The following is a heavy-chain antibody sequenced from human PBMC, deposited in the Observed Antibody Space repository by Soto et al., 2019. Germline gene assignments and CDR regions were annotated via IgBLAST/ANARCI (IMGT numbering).Heavy chain of an antibody. CDR2: IIPVFRTS. Sequence: QVQLVQSGAEVKKPGSSVKVSCKDSGGTFSNYAISWVRQAPGQGLEWMGGIIPVFRTSNYAQKFKGRRMIIADESTSTAYMELSSLRSEDTAVYYCARDPAGYNSGWPCRSFDSWGQGTLVTVSS. D-gene: IGHD6-19*01. V-gene: IGHV1-69*01. CDR3: ARDPAGYNSGWPCRSFDS. CDR1: GGTFSNYA. J-gene: IGHJ4*02.